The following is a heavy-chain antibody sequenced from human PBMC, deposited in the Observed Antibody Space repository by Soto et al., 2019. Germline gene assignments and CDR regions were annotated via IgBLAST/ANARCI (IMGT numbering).Heavy chain of an antibody. CDR3: AKEAVGATINYYYYYGMDV. CDR1: GFTFSSYA. Sequence: GGSLRLSCAASGFTFSSYAMSWVRQAPGKGLEWVSAISGSGGSTYYADSVKGRFTISRDNSKNTLYLQMNSLRAEDTAVYYCAKEAVGATINYYYYYGMDVWGQGTTVTVSS. V-gene: IGHV3-23*01. CDR2: ISGSGGST. J-gene: IGHJ6*02. D-gene: IGHD1-26*01.